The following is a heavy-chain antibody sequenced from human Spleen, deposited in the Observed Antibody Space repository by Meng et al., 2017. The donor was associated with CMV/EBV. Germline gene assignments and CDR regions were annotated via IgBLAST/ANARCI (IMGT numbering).Heavy chain of an antibody. V-gene: IGHV3-9*01. D-gene: IGHD3-3*01. CDR2: ISWNGGTI. CDR3: ARDLESGYSLADY. CDR1: GFTFDDYA. Sequence: GGSLRLSCAASGFTFDDYAMQWVRQAPGKGLEWVSVISWNGGTISYGDSVKGRFTISRDNAKNTLYLQMNGLRAEDTAVYYCARDLESGYSLADYWGQGTLVTVSS. J-gene: IGHJ4*02.